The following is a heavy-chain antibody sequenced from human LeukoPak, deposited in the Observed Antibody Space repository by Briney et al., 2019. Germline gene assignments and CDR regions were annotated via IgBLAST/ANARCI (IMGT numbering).Heavy chain of an antibody. J-gene: IGHJ6*02. CDR2: IYYSGST. D-gene: IGHD6-13*01. CDR3: AREWSGERLPYSSSWYRGYYYGTDV. V-gene: IGHV4-39*07. CDR1: GGSISSSSYY. Sequence: SETLSLTCTVSGGSISSSSYYWGWIRQPPGKGLEWIGSIYYSGSTYYNPSLKSRVTISVDTSKNQFSLKLSSVTAADTAVYYCAREWSGERLPYSSSWYRGYYYGTDVWGQGTTVTVSS.